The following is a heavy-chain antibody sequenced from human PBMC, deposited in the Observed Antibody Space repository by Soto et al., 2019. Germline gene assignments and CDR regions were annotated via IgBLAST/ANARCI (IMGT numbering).Heavy chain of an antibody. Sequence: QVQLVESGGGVVQPGRSLRLSCAASGFTFSSYGMHWVRQAPGKGLEWVAVISYDGSNKYYADSVKGRFTISRDNSKNTLYLQMNSLRAEDTAVYYCAKILGSSWHTHNMDVWGKGTTVTVSS. V-gene: IGHV3-30*18. CDR3: AKILGSSWHTHNMDV. CDR1: GFTFSSYG. J-gene: IGHJ6*03. CDR2: ISYDGSNK. D-gene: IGHD6-13*01.